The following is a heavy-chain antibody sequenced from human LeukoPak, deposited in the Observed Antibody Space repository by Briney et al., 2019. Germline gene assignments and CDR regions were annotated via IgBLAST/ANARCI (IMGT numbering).Heavy chain of an antibody. J-gene: IGHJ1*01. V-gene: IGHV1-18*01. CDR3: ARDSADCSGGGCYSAEYFQH. D-gene: IGHD2-15*01. CDR1: GGTFSSYA. CDR2: ISAYNGNT. Sequence: GASVKVSCKASGGTFSSYAISWVRQAPGQGLEWMGRISAYNGNTNYAQKVQDRVTMTTDTSTSTAYMEFRSLTSDDTAVYYCARDSADCSGGGCYSAEYFQHWGQGTLVTVSS.